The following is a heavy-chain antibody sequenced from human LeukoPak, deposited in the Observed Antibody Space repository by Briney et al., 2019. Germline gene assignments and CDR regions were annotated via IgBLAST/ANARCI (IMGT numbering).Heavy chain of an antibody. D-gene: IGHD2-2*02. J-gene: IGHJ5*02. CDR1: GGSISSYY. CDR2: LYTSGST. CDR3: ARDVHCSSTSCYILAYFDP. Sequence: PSETLSLTCTVSGGSISSYYWSWIRQPAGKGLEWIGRLYTSGSTNYNPSLKSRVTMSVDTSKNQFSLKLSSVTAADTAVYYCARDVHCSSTSCYILAYFDPWGQGTLVTVSS. V-gene: IGHV4-4*07.